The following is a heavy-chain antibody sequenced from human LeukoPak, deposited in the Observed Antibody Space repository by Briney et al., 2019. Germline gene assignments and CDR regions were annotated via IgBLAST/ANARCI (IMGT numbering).Heavy chain of an antibody. CDR2: ISSNGDNT. CDR3: VSGLYDIWYAFDS. CDR1: VFTFCSNA. Sequence: GGSLRLSCLASVFTFCSNAMRWARQAPGKGLEYVSTISSNGDNTYYADSVKGRFTISRDNSKNTLYLQMSSLRAEGTAVYYCVSGLYDIWYAFDSWGQGTLVTVSS. J-gene: IGHJ4*02. D-gene: IGHD6-19*01. V-gene: IGHV3-64D*09.